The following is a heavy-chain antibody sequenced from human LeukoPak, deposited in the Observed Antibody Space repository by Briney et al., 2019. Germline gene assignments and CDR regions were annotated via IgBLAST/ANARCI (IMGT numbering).Heavy chain of an antibody. CDR1: GGSISSGGYY. J-gene: IGHJ3*02. CDR3: ARDDRVVAAAEHAFDI. V-gene: IGHV4-30-2*01. Sequence: SETLSLTCTVSGGSISSGGYYWSRIRQPPGKGLEWIGYIYHSGSTYYNPSLKSRVTISVDRSKNQFSLKLSSVTAADTAVYYCARDDRVVAAAEHAFDIWGQGTMVTVSS. D-gene: IGHD6-13*01. CDR2: IYHSGST.